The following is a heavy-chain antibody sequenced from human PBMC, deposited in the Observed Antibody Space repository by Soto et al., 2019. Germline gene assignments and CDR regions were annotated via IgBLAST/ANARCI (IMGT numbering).Heavy chain of an antibody. CDR3: ARDSSATATSYSLDF. CDR1: GYKFINHY. J-gene: IGHJ4*02. V-gene: IGHV1-46*01. D-gene: IGHD5-12*01. Sequence: QVQLVQSGADVKNPGASVKISCTASGYKFINHYIHWVRQAPGPGLERMGLVNPGGGIGDVAQKFHDRATMTRDPPTNTVYMELSSLTSDETALYYCARDSSATATSYSLDFWGQGALVTVS. CDR2: VNPGGGIG.